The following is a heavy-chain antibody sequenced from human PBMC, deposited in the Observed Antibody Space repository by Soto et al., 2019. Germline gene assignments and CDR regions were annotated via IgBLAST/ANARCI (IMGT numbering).Heavy chain of an antibody. CDR1: AFTFSSYG. J-gene: IGHJ4*02. Sequence: GGALRHPCPASAFTFSSYGMHCVRQAPGKGLEWVAVISYDGSNKYYADSVKCRFTISRDNSKDTMYLQMNSLRAEDTAVYYCAKPGGAIAVAGTSDRIHWGQGTLVIVST. D-gene: IGHD6-19*01. CDR3: AKPGGAIAVAGTSDRIH. CDR2: ISYDGSNK. V-gene: IGHV3-30*18.